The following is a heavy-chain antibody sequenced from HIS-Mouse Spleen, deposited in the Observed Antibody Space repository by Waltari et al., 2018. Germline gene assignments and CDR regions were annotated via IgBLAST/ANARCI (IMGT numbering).Heavy chain of an antibody. CDR3: AREIPYSSSWYDWYFDL. CDR2: IYYSGST. V-gene: IGHV4-39*07. Sequence: QLQLQESGPGLVKPSETLSLTCTVSGGSISSSMYYLGWIRQPPGKGLEWIGSIYYSGSTYYNPSLKSRVTISVDTSKNQFSLKLSSVTAADTAVYYCAREIPYSSSWYDWYFDLRGRGTLVTVSS. J-gene: IGHJ2*01. D-gene: IGHD6-13*01. CDR1: GGSISSSMYY.